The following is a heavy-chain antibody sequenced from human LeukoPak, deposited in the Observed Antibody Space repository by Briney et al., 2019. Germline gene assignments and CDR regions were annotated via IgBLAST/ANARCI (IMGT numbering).Heavy chain of an antibody. Sequence: GGSLRLSCAASGFTFSSYWMSWIRQAPGKGLEWVANIKQDGSEKYYVDSVKGRFTISRDNAKNSLYLQMNSLRAEDTAVYYCAKDRGGSYSYFDYWGQGTLLTVSS. CDR2: IKQDGSEK. CDR3: AKDRGGSYSYFDY. V-gene: IGHV3-7*03. J-gene: IGHJ4*02. CDR1: GFTFSSYW. D-gene: IGHD1-26*01.